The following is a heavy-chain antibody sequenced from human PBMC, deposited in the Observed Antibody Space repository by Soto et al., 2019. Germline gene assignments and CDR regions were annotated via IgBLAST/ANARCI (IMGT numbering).Heavy chain of an antibody. J-gene: IGHJ4*02. CDR3: AVGEKWINVFDS. V-gene: IGHV1-2*02. CDR2: INPNSGGT. D-gene: IGHD3-16*01. Sequence: QVQLVQSGAEVKMPGASVKVSCKASGYTFTAYYMHWVRQAPGQGLEWMGWINPNSGGTNYAQKFQGRVTMTRDTYVRTADLELRRLRSDDTAVCYCAVGEKWINVFDSWGQGTLVTVSS. CDR1: GYTFTAYY.